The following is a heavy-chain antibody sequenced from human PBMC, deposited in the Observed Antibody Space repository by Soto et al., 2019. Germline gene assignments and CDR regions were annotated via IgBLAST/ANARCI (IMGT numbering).Heavy chain of an antibody. J-gene: IGHJ3*02. V-gene: IGHV4-59*08. CDR2: IYYSGGS. Sequence: SETLSLTCTVSGGPLSSYFWSWIRQPPGKALEWIGYIYYSGGSSYNPSLKGRATISVDKSKNQFSLQLSSVTAADTAVYYCALPSSSALGPDASDICGQGTMVTVSS. D-gene: IGHD6-6*01. CDR3: ALPSSSALGPDASDI. CDR1: GGPLSSYF.